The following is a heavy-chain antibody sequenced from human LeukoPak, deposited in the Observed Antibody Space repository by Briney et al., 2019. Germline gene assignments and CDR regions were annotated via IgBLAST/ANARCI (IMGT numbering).Heavy chain of an antibody. J-gene: IGHJ6*03. CDR3: ARGSGHNIPRTKGGYMDV. CDR1: GGSFSGYY. CDR2: INHSGST. D-gene: IGHD2-2*01. Sequence: PSETLSLTCAVYGGSFSGYYWSWIRQPPGKGPEWIGEINHSGSTNYNPSLKSRVTISVDTSKNQFSLKLSSVTAADTAVYYCARGSGHNIPRTKGGYMDVWGKGTTVTVSS. V-gene: IGHV4-34*01.